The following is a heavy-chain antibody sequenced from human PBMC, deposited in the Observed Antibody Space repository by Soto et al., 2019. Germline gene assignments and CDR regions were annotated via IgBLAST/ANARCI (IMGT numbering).Heavy chain of an antibody. V-gene: IGHV1-18*01. CDR3: ARDVSHYYDSSGNPFDY. D-gene: IGHD3-22*01. CDR2: ISAYNGNT. CDR1: GYTFTSYG. Sequence: ASVKVSCKASGYTFTSYGISWVRQAPGQGLEWMGWISAYNGNTNYAQKLQGRVTMTTDTSTSTAYMELRSLRSDDTAVYYCARDVSHYYDSSGNPFDYWGQGTLVTVSS. J-gene: IGHJ4*02.